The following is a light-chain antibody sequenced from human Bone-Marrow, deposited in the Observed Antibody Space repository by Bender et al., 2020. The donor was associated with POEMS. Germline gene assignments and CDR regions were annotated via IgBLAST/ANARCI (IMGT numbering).Light chain of an antibody. V-gene: IGLV1-50*01. CDR3: AAWDDYLNGWV. CDR2: GHD. J-gene: IGLJ3*02. Sequence: QSVLTQPPSVSGAPGQRVTISCTGSSSNIGAGYDVHWYQQVPGTAPKLLIYGHDNRPSGVPDRFSGSKSGTSASLAISGLQSEDEAHYYCAAWDDYLNGWVFGGGTKLTVL. CDR1: SSNIGAGYD.